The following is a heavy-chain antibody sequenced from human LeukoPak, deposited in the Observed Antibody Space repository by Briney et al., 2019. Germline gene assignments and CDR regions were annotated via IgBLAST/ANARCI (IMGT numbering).Heavy chain of an antibody. Sequence: SQTLSLTCAISGDSVSSNSAAWNWIRQSPSRGLEWLGRTYYRSKWYNDYAVSVKGRITINPDTSKNQFSLQLNSVTPEDTAVYYCASGPSAGYYYYYYMDVWGKGTTVTVSS. J-gene: IGHJ6*03. V-gene: IGHV6-1*01. CDR2: TYYRSKWYN. CDR3: ASGPSAGYYYYYYMDV. D-gene: IGHD1-26*01. CDR1: GDSVSSNSAA.